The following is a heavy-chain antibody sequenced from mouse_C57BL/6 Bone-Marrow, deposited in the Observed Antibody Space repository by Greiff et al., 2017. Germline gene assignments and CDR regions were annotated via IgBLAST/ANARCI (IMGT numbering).Heavy chain of an antibody. CDR1: GSPFTTYG. D-gene: IGHD6-1*01. CDR3: ARDLFHFDV. V-gene: IGHV1-69*01. Sequence: LQPGPGLVIPGPSVKLSCKASGSPFTTYGMPWVKQRPGQGLEWIGEIDPSDSYTNYNQKFKGKSTLTVDKSSSTAYMQLSSLTSEDSAVYYCARDLFHFDVWSTGTTVTVSS. CDR2: IDPSDSYT. J-gene: IGHJ1*03.